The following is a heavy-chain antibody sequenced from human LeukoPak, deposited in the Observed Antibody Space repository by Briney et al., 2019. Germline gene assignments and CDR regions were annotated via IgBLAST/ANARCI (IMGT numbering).Heavy chain of an antibody. CDR1: GFTFSSYS. CDR3: ARGAHYYDSSGYYHY. J-gene: IGHJ4*02. D-gene: IGHD3-22*01. V-gene: IGHV3-48*04. CDR2: ISSSSSTI. Sequence: GGSLRLSCAASGFTFSSYSMNWVRQAPGKGLEWVSYISSSSSTIYYADSVKGRFTISRDNAKNSLYLQMNSLRAEDTAVYYCARGAHYYDSSGYYHYWGQGTLVTVSS.